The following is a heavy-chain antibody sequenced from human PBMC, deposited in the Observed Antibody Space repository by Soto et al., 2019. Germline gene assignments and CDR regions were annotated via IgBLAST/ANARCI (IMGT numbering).Heavy chain of an antibody. D-gene: IGHD6-19*01. CDR2: ITYDGGSE. V-gene: IGHV3-30*18. CDR3: AKEQSSGYYRVVDY. CDR1: GFTLSSCG. J-gene: IGHJ4*02. Sequence: QVQVVESGGGVVQPGRSLRLSCAASGFTLSSCGMHWVRQAPGKGLEWVGVITYDGGSEHYADFVKGRFTISRDSSENTVYLQMTSLRVEDSAVYYCAKEQSSGYYRVVDYWGQGTLVTVSS.